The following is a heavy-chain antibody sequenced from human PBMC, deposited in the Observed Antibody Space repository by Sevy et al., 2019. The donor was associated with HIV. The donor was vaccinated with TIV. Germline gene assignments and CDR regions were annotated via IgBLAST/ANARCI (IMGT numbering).Heavy chain of an antibody. V-gene: IGHV4-4*02. CDR2: IYRSGST. CDR1: GGPSSSSNW. Sequence: SETLSLTCGVSGGPSSSSNWWHWVRQPPGKGLEWIGEIYRSGSTNYNPSLKSRVTISVDNSKNQFSLQLNSVTAADTAVYYCARGFDTPRGFDPWGQGTLVTVSS. D-gene: IGHD3-10*01. J-gene: IGHJ5*02. CDR3: ARGFDTPRGFDP.